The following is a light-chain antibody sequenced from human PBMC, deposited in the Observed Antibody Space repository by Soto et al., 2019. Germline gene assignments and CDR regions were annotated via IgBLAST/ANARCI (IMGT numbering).Light chain of an antibody. CDR1: SSDVGSSNG. CDR3: SSYTGSSTYV. J-gene: IGLJ1*01. V-gene: IGLV2-18*02. Sequence: QSVLTQPPSVSGSPGQSVTISCTGTSSDVGSSNGVSWYQQPPGTAPKLMIYDVSNRPSGVPDRFSGSKSGNTASLTISGLQAEDEAEYYCSSYTGSSTYVFGTGTQLTV. CDR2: DVS.